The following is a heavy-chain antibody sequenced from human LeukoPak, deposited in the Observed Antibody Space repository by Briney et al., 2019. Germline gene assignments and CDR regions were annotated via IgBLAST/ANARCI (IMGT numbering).Heavy chain of an antibody. CDR3: ARGGATQYYY. D-gene: IGHD2-15*01. J-gene: IGHJ4*02. Sequence: SETLSLTCTVSGGSMSSYYWSWIRQPPAKGLEWIGYVSSSGSTNYNPSLKSRVTISVDTSKNKFSLKLSSVTAADTAVYFCARGGATQYYYWGQGTLVTVSS. CDR2: VSSSGST. V-gene: IGHV4-59*01. CDR1: GGSMSSYY.